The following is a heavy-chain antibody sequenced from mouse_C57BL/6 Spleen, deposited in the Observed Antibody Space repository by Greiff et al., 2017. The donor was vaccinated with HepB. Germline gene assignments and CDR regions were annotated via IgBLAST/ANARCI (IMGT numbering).Heavy chain of an antibody. CDR2: IDPSDSET. Sequence: KQSCTASGYTFTSYWMHWVKQRPIQGLEWIGNIDPSDSETHYNQKFKDKATLTVDKSSSTAYMQLSSLTSEDSAVYYCARSWGYWYFDVWGTGTTVTVSS. J-gene: IGHJ1*03. V-gene: IGHV1-52*01. CDR1: GYTFTSYW. CDR3: ARSWGYWYFDV. D-gene: IGHD4-1*01.